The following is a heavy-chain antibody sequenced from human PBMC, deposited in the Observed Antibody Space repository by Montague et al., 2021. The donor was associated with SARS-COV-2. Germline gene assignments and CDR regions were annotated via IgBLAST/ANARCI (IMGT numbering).Heavy chain of an antibody. CDR1: GGSISSSY. CDR2: IYYSGST. CDR3: ARSSGCYSTFDF. V-gene: IGHV4-59*08. Sequence: SETLSLTCTVSGGSISSSYWTWIRQPPGKGLEWIGYIYYSGSTSYNPSLKSRVTMSVDMSKNQFSLKLSSVTAADTAVYYCARSSGCYSTFDFWGQGTLVTVSS. J-gene: IGHJ4*02. D-gene: IGHD3-10*01.